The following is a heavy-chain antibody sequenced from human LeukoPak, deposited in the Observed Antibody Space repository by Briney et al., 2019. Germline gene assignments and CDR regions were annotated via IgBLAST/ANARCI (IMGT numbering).Heavy chain of an antibody. V-gene: IGHV3-21*01. CDR2: ISSSSSYI. CDR3: ARVSSRLAYFDY. D-gene: IGHD6-19*01. J-gene: IGHJ4*02. Sequence: GGSLRLSCAAPGFTFSSYSMNWVRQAPGKGLEWVSSISSSSSYIYYADSVKGRFTISRDNAKNSLYLQMNSLRAEDTAVYYCARVSSRLAYFDYWAREPWSPSPQ. CDR1: GFTFSSYS.